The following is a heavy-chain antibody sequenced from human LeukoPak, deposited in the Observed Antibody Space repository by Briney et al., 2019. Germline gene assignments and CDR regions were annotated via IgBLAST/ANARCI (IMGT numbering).Heavy chain of an antibody. CDR3: ARESDTMIADP. D-gene: IGHD3-22*01. CDR1: GFTFSSYG. Sequence: PGGSLRLSCAASGFTFSSYGMHWVRQAPGKGLEGVAVIWYDGSNKYYADSVKGRFTISRDNSKNTLYLQMNSLRAEDTAVYYCARESDTMIADPWGQGTLVTVSS. J-gene: IGHJ5*02. CDR2: IWYDGSNK. V-gene: IGHV3-33*01.